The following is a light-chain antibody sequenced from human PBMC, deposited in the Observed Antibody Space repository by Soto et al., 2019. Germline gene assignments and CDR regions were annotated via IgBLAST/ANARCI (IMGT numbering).Light chain of an antibody. Sequence: QSALTQPASVSGSPGQSITISCTGTSIDIGTHNYVSWYQQHPGKAPKLIIYEVSNRPSGVSNRFSGSKSGNTASLTISGLQAEDEADYYCSSYTSSTNYVFGTGTKVTVL. CDR1: SIDIGTHNY. CDR2: EVS. V-gene: IGLV2-14*01. CDR3: SSYTSSTNYV. J-gene: IGLJ1*01.